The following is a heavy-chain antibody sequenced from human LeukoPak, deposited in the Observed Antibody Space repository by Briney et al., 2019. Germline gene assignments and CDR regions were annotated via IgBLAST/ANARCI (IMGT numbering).Heavy chain of an antibody. V-gene: IGHV3-23*01. Sequence: PGGSLRLSCAASGFTFSSYAMSWVRQAPGKGLEWVSDISGSGSSTYYADSVKGRFTISRDNSKNTLSLQMNNLRPEDTAVFYCARGQGYESYYYMDVWGKGTTVSVSS. CDR3: ARGQGYESYYYMDV. CDR2: ISGSGSST. J-gene: IGHJ6*03. CDR1: GFTFSSYA. D-gene: IGHD2-2*01.